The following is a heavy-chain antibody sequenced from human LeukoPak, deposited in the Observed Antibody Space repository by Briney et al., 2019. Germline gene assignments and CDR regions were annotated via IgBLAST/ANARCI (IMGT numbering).Heavy chain of an antibody. V-gene: IGHV3-30-3*01. J-gene: IGHJ4*02. Sequence: GGSLRLSCAASGFTFSSYPMHWVRQAPGKGLEWVAIISYDGNTKYYAGSVKGRFTISRDNSENTLYLQMNSLRYEDTAVYYCVRSPNTVWHEFDDWGQGTLVTVSS. CDR3: VRSPNTVWHEFDD. D-gene: IGHD5/OR15-5a*01. CDR2: ISYDGNTK. CDR1: GFTFSSYP.